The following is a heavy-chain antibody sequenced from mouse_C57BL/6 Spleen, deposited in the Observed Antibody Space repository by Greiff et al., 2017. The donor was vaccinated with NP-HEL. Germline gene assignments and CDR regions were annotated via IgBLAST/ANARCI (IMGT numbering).Heavy chain of an antibody. CDR3: ARRYYGSSEYYAMDY. J-gene: IGHJ4*01. CDR1: GYTFTSYD. D-gene: IGHD1-1*01. CDR2: IYPRDGST. Sequence: QVHVKQSGPELVKPGASVKLSCKASGYTFTSYDINWVKQRPGQGLEWIGWIYPRDGSTKYNEKFKGKATLTVDTSSRTAYMELHSLTSEDTAVYFCARRYYGSSEYYAMDYWGQGTSVTVSS. V-gene: IGHV1-85*01.